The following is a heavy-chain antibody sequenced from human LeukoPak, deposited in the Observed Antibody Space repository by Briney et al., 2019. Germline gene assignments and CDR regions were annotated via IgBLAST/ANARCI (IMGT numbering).Heavy chain of an antibody. J-gene: IGHJ4*02. CDR3: AKDRLAFGGQQLVDY. CDR1: GFTFSSYG. Sequence: GGSQRLSCAASGFTFSSYGMHWVRQAPGKGLEWVAVIWYDGSSRYYADSVKGRFTISRDNSKNMFYLQMNSLRAEDTAVYYCAKDRLAFGGQQLVDYWGQGTLVTVSS. V-gene: IGHV3-33*03. D-gene: IGHD6-13*01. CDR2: IWYDGSSR.